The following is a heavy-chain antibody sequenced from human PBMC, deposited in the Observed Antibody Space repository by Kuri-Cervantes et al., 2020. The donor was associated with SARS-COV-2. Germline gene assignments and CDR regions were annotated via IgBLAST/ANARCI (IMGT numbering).Heavy chain of an antibody. V-gene: IGHV3-30-3*01. J-gene: IGHJ6*03. D-gene: IGHD2-2*02. CDR2: ISYDGSNK. Sequence: GSLRLSCAASGFTFSSYAMHWVRQAPGKGLEWVAVISYDGSNKYYADSVKGRFTISRDNSKNTLYLQMNSLRAEDTAVYYCARERPSVVVPAAIFQGPYYYYYMDVWGKGTTVTVSS. CDR3: ARERPSVVVPAAIFQGPYYYYYMDV. CDR1: GFTFSSYA.